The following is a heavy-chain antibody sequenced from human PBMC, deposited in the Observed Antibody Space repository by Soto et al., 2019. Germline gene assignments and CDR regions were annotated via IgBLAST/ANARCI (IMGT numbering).Heavy chain of an antibody. CDR1: GFTVSSNY. J-gene: IGHJ2*01. Sequence: GGSLRLSCAASGFTVSSNYMHWVRQATGKGLEWVSAIGTAGDTYYPGSVKGRFTISRENAKNSLYLQMNSLRAGDTAVYYCARSYYYDSSGYYYAPGGWYFDLWGRGTLVTVSS. D-gene: IGHD3-22*01. CDR3: ARSYYYDSSGYYYAPGGWYFDL. CDR2: IGTAGDT. V-gene: IGHV3-13*04.